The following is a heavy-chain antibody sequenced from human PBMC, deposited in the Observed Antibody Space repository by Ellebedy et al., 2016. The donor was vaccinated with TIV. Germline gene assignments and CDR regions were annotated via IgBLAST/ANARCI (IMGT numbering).Heavy chain of an antibody. J-gene: IGHJ5*02. CDR2: IYHRGNT. CDR3: ARWFGELLYVRWFDP. Sequence: SETLSLTCAVSGGSISSSTWWSWVRQSPGQGLEWIGDIYHRGNTNYNPSLKSRVTISVDTSKSQFSLKLTSVTAADTAVYYCARWFGELLYVRWFDPWGQGTLVTVSS. V-gene: IGHV4-4*02. CDR1: GGSISSSTW. D-gene: IGHD3-10*01.